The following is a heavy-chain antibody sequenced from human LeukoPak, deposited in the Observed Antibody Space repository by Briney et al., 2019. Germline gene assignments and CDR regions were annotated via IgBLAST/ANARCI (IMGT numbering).Heavy chain of an antibody. CDR1: GFTSSSYA. D-gene: IGHD2-21*02. Sequence: GGSPRLSSAASGFTSSSYAMHWGRQAPGKGLEWVAVISYDGSNKYYADSVKGRFTISRDNSKNTLYLQMNSLRAEDTAVYYCARDDRVTALFDYWGQGTRVSVSS. CDR3: ARDDRVTALFDY. J-gene: IGHJ4*02. CDR2: ISYDGSNK. V-gene: IGHV3-30-3*01.